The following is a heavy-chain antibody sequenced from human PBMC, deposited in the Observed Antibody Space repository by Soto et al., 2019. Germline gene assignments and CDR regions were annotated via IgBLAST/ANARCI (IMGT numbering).Heavy chain of an antibody. V-gene: IGHV5-51*03. Sequence: EVQLVQSGAEVKKPGESLKISCKGSGYSFTSYWIGWVRQMPGKGLEWMGIIYPGDSDTRYSPSFQGQVTISADKSISTAYLQWSSLKASDTAMYYCARGTRITMVRGVIHLPDAFDIWGQGTMVTVSS. CDR3: ARGTRITMVRGVIHLPDAFDI. D-gene: IGHD3-10*01. J-gene: IGHJ3*02. CDR2: IYPGDSDT. CDR1: GYSFTSYW.